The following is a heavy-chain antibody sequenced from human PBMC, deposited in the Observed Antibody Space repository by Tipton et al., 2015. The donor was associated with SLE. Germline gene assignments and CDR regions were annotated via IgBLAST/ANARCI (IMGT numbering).Heavy chain of an antibody. CDR1: GFTFSSYS. V-gene: IGHV3-21*01. CDR2: ISGSGGST. Sequence: LSLTCAASGFTFSSYSMNWVRQAPGKGLEWVSSISGSGGSTYYADSVKGRFTISRDNAKNSLYLQMNSLRAEDTAVYYCARESEQEAPFHIWGQGTMVTVSS. CDR3: ARESEQEAPFHI. J-gene: IGHJ3*02. D-gene: IGHD3-3*01.